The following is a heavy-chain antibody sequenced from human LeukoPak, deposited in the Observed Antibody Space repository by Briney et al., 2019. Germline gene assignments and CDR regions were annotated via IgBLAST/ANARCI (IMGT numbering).Heavy chain of an antibody. Sequence: SETLSLTCAVSGYSISSGYYWGWIRQPPGKGLEWIGSIYHSGSTYYNPSLKSRVTISVETSKNQFSLKLSSVTAADTAVYYCAEGTMIVGYFDYWGQGTLVTVSS. CDR2: IYHSGST. CDR3: AEGTMIVGYFDY. CDR1: GYSISSGYY. V-gene: IGHV4-38-2*01. J-gene: IGHJ4*02. D-gene: IGHD3-22*01.